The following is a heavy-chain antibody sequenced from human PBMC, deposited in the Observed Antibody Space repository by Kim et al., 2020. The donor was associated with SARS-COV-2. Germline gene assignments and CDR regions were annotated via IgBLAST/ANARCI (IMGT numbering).Heavy chain of an antibody. D-gene: IGHD4-17*01. Sequence: SETLSLTCTVSGGSISSYYWSWIRQPPGKGLEWIGYIYYSGSTNYNPSLKSRVTISVDTSKNQFSLKLSSVTAADTAVYYCARVVRYGEKGLGGMDVWGQGTTVTVSS. CDR3: ARVVRYGEKGLGGMDV. V-gene: IGHV4-59*01. CDR2: IYYSGST. J-gene: IGHJ6*02. CDR1: GGSISSYY.